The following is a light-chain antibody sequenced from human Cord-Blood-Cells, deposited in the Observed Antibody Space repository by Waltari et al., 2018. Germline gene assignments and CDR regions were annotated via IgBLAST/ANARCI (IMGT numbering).Light chain of an antibody. CDR2: GAS. V-gene: IGKV3-15*01. CDR1: QSVSSN. J-gene: IGKJ1*01. Sequence: ELVMTQSAATLSVSPGERDTFSCRASQSVSSNLAWYQQKPGQAPRLLIYGASTRATGIPARFSGSGSGTEFTLTISSLQSEDFAVYYCQQYNNWPRTFGQGTKVEIK. CDR3: QQYNNWPRT.